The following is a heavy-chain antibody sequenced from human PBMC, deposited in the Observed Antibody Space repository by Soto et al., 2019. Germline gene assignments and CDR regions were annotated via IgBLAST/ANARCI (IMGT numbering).Heavy chain of an antibody. J-gene: IGHJ6*02. V-gene: IGHV1-46*01. Sequence: GASVKVSCKASGYTFTSYYMHWVRQAPGQGLEWMGIINPSGGSTSYAQKFQGRVTMTRDTSTGTVYMELSSLRSEDTAVYYCARDQIVLMVCAWVLNTGCPYYYGMDVWGPGTTVTVSS. CDR2: INPSGGST. D-gene: IGHD2-8*01. CDR1: GYTFTSYY. CDR3: ARDQIVLMVCAWVLNTGCPYYYGMDV.